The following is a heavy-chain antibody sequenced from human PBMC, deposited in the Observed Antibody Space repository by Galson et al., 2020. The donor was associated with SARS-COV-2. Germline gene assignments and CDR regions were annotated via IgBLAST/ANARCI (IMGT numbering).Heavy chain of an antibody. CDR2: ISSSSSYI. V-gene: IGHV3-21*04. CDR1: GFTFSSYS. J-gene: IGHJ4*02. Sequence: TGGSLRLSCAASGFTFSSYSMNWVRQAPGKGLEWVSSISSSSSYIYYADSVKGRFTISRDNAKNSLYLQMNSLRAEDTALYYCAKDTSFGYSGWTTPVLWGQGTLVTVSS. CDR3: AKDTSFGYSGWTTPVL. D-gene: IGHD6-19*01.